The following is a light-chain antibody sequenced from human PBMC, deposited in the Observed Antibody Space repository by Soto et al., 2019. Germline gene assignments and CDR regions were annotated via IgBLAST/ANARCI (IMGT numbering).Light chain of an antibody. CDR3: ATWDSSLSAGV. CDR1: STNIGNNY. J-gene: IGLJ2*01. V-gene: IGLV1-51*01. CDR2: DNT. Sequence: QSVLTQPPSVSGAPGQRVTISCSGSSTNIGNNYVSWYQHLPGTAPKLLIYDNTERPSGIPDRFSGSKSGTSATLGINGLQTGDEADYYCATWDSSLSAGVFGGGTKLTVL.